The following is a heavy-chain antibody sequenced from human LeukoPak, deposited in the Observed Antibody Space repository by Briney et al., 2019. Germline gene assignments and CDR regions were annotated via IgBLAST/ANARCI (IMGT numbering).Heavy chain of an antibody. CDR3: AREADSNSWYPTFDY. D-gene: IGHD6-13*01. V-gene: IGHV1-2*02. CDR1: GYTFTGYY. Sequence: ASVKVSRKASGYTFTGYYIHWVRQAPGQGLEWMGWINPNSGGTNYAQKFQGRVTMTRDTSISTAYMELNRLRSDDTAVYYCAREADSNSWYPTFDYWGQGTLVTVSS. CDR2: INPNSGGT. J-gene: IGHJ4*02.